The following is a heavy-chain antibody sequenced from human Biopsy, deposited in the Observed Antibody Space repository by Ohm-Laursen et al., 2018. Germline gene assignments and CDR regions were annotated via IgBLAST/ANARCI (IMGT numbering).Heavy chain of an antibody. D-gene: IGHD3-9*01. CDR1: GGTFSSYG. V-gene: IGHV1-69*06. CDR2: NIPILGTG. Sequence: SVKVSCKAPGGTFSSYGVNWVRQAPGQGLEWLGGNIPILGTGNYAQKFQDRATVAADTSTSTATMELRSLRSDGTAVYYCATKLTGYFHHWGQGTLVIVSS. CDR3: ATKLTGYFHH. J-gene: IGHJ1*01.